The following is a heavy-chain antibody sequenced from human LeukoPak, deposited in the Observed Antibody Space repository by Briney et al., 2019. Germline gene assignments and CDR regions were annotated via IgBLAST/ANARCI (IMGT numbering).Heavy chain of an antibody. CDR3: ARFSRKYYESSGYFPFDS. Sequence: GGSLRLSCATSGFTFSSYWMNWVRQAPGKGLEWVANIKEDGSEKYYEDSLKGRFTISRDNAKSSLFLQMSSLRAEDTAVYYCARFSRKYYESSGYFPFDSWGQGTLVTVSA. CDR2: IKEDGSEK. V-gene: IGHV3-7*01. J-gene: IGHJ4*02. D-gene: IGHD3-22*01. CDR1: GFTFSSYW.